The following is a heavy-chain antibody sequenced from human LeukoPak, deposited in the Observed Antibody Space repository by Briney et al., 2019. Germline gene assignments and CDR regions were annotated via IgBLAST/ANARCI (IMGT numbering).Heavy chain of an antibody. CDR3: ARSLGYYDY. CDR1: GFSLINYW. V-gene: IGHV3-7*01. Sequence: PGGSLRLSCTASGFSLINYWMSWVRQAPGKGLEWVVSIKQDGSEKNYVDSVKGRFTISRDNAKNSLYLQMNSLRAEDTAVYYCARSLGYYDYWGQGTPVTVSS. CDR2: IKQDGSEK. J-gene: IGHJ4*02. D-gene: IGHD2/OR15-2a*01.